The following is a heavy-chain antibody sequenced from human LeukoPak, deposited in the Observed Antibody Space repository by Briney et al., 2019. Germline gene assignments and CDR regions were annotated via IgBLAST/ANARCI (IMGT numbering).Heavy chain of an antibody. V-gene: IGHV3-33*01. CDR1: GFTFTSYG. D-gene: IGHD4-17*01. J-gene: IGHJ5*02. CDR2: IWYDGSNK. CDR3: ARGQDYGDSNWFDP. Sequence: GGSLRLSCAASGFTFTSYGMHWVRQAPGKGLEWVAVIWYDGSNKYNTDSVKGRFTISRDNSKNTLYPQMNSLRVEDTAVYYCARGQDYGDSNWFDPWGQGALVTVSS.